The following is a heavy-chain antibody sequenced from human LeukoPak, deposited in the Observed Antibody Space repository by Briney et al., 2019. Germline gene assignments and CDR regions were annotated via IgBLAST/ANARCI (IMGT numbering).Heavy chain of an antibody. J-gene: IGHJ4*02. V-gene: IGHV3-23*01. CDR1: GFIFSTHA. D-gene: IGHD2-15*01. CDR3: ARGYCSGGSCTWGLFDS. CDR2: ISDSGGST. Sequence: GGSLRLSCVASGFIFSTHAMSWVRLAPGRGLEWVSTISDSGGSTYYTESVKGRFTISRDNSMSTLFLQMKSLRVEDTALYYCARGYCSGGSCTWGLFDSWGQGTLVTVSS.